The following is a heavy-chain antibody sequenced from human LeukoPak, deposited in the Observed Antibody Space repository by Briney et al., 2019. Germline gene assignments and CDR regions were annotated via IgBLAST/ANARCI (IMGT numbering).Heavy chain of an antibody. CDR1: GYTFTGYY. CDR3: ARSYGRGYYYYYYMDV. V-gene: IGHV1-2*02. Sequence: ASVKVSCKASGYTFTGYYMHWVRQAPGQGLEWMGWINPNSGGTNYAQKFQGRVTMTRDTSISTAYMELNSLRAEDTAVYYCARSYGRGYYYYYYMDVWGKGTTVTISS. CDR2: INPNSGGT. J-gene: IGHJ6*03. D-gene: IGHD3-10*01.